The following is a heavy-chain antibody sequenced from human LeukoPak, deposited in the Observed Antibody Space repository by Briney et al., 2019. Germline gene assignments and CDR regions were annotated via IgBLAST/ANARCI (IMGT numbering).Heavy chain of an antibody. CDR3: AKDAYSISGSYYHFDY. V-gene: IGHV3-30*18. CDR1: RFTFSSYG. J-gene: IGHJ4*02. D-gene: IGHD3-10*01. Sequence: GGSLRLSCAAYRFTFSSYGMHWVRQAPGKGLEWVAIISYDGSDKYYADSVKGRFSISRDNSKNTLYLQMDSLRAEDTAVYYCAKDAYSISGSYYHFDYWGQGTLVTVSS. CDR2: ISYDGSDK.